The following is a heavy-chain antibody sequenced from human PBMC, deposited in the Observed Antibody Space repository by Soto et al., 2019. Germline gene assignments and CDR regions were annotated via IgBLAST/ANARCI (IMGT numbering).Heavy chain of an antibody. J-gene: IGHJ6*02. D-gene: IGHD3-10*01. CDR2: IIPIFGTA. CDR3: ASTPSGGPSDGSGSYYYYGMDV. Sequence: QVQLVQSGAEVKKPGSSVKVSCKASGGTFSSYAISWVRQAPGQGLEWMGGIIPIFGTANYAQKFQGRVTITADESTSTAYMELSSLRSEDTAVYYCASTPSGGPSDGSGSYYYYGMDVWGQGTTVTVSS. V-gene: IGHV1-69*01. CDR1: GGTFSSYA.